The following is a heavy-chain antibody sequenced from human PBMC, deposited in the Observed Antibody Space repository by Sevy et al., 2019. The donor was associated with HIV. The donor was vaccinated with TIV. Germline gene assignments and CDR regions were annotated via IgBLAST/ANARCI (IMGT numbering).Heavy chain of an antibody. CDR1: GFTFSSYS. V-gene: IGHV3-21*01. Sequence: GSLRLSCAASGFTFSSYSMNWVRQAPGKGLEWVSSISSSSSYIYYADSVKGRFTISRDNAKNSLYLQMNSLRAEDTAVYYCAREPTEDYYYYGMDVWGQGTTVTVSS. CDR2: ISSSSSYI. D-gene: IGHD7-27*01. J-gene: IGHJ6*02. CDR3: AREPTEDYYYYGMDV.